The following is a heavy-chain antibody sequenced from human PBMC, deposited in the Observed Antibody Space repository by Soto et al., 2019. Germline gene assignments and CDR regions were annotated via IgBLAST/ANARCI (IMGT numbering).Heavy chain of an antibody. CDR1: GYSFTSYW. V-gene: IGHV5-51*01. CDR3: ARQGTCKGSSTSCSPPYYSYYYMDV. D-gene: IGHD2-2*01. J-gene: IGHJ6*03. Sequence: LGESLTISCKGSGYSFTSYWIGWVRQLPGKGLEWMGIIFPGDSDTRYSPSFQGQVTISADKSISTAYLQWSSLKASDTAMYYCARQGTCKGSSTSCSPPYYSYYYMDVWGKGTTVTVSS. CDR2: IFPGDSDT.